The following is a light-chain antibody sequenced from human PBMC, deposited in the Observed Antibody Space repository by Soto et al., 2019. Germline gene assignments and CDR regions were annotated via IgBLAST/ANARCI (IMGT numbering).Light chain of an antibody. CDR1: RSVSSSY. V-gene: IGKV3-20*01. CDR3: QQYNNWWT. J-gene: IGKJ1*01. CDR2: GAS. Sequence: IGLTQSPGTLSLSPGERGTLSCRASRSVSSSYLAWYQQKPGQAPRLLIYGASSRATGIPDRFSGSGSGTEFTLTISSLQSEDFAVYYCQQYNNWWTFGQGTKVDI.